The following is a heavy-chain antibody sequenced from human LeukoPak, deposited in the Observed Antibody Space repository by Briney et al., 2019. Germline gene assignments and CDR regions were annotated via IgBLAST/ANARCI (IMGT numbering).Heavy chain of an antibody. CDR3: TTNSGYAFDNS. D-gene: IGHD5-12*01. J-gene: IGHJ4*02. V-gene: IGHV3-30*03. Sequence: PGGSLRLSCAASGFTFSSYGMHWVRQAPGKGLEWVAVISYDGSNKYYADSVKGRFTISRDNSKNTLYLQMNSLKTEDTAVYYCTTNSGYAFDNSWGQGTLVTVSS. CDR1: GFTFSSYG. CDR2: ISYDGSNK.